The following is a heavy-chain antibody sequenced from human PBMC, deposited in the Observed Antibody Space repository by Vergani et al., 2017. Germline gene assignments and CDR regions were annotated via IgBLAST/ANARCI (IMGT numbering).Heavy chain of an antibody. CDR1: GYTLTELS. D-gene: IGHD3-10*01. Sequence: QVQLVQSGAEVKKPGASVKVSCKVSGYTLTELSMHWVRQAPGKGFEWMGGFDPEDGETNYAQKFQGRVTMTRDTATDTAYMELSSLRSEDTAVYYCATGDEGPPFSGSYFAFDIWGQGTMVTVSS. CDR3: ATGDEGPPFSGSYFAFDI. CDR2: FDPEDGET. V-gene: IGHV1-24*01. J-gene: IGHJ3*02.